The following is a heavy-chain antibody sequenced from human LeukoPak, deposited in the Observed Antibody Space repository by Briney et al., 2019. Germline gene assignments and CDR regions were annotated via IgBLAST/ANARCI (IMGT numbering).Heavy chain of an antibody. CDR1: GGFISSYY. V-gene: IGHV4-59*01. J-gene: IGHJ5*02. CDR2: IYYSRTT. D-gene: IGHD3-9*01. CDR3: ARVGHGGYYDILTGYYRGSSGFDP. Sequence: PSETLSLTCTVSGGFISSYYWSWIRQPPGKGLEWIGYIYYSRTTEYNPSLKSRVTISADTSKNQFSLKLNSVTAADTAVYYCARVGHGGYYDILTGYYRGSSGFDPWGQGTLVTVSS.